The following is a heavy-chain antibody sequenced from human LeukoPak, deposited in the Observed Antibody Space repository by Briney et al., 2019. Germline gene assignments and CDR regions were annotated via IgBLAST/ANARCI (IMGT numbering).Heavy chain of an antibody. CDR3: ASHITAIGDY. CDR2: IYYSGST. J-gene: IGHJ4*02. V-gene: IGHV4-39*07. D-gene: IGHD5-18*01. CDR1: GGSISSSSYY. Sequence: PSETLSLTCTVSGGSISSSSYYWGWIRQPPGKGLEWIGSIYYSGSTYYNPSLKSRVTISVDTSKNQFSLKLSSVTAADTAVYYCASHITAIGDYWGQGTLVTVSS.